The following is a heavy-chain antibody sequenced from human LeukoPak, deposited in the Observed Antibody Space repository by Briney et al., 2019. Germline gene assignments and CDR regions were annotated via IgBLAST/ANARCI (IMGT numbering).Heavy chain of an antibody. D-gene: IGHD3-3*02. CDR3: ARAHFWSGYTPLDV. Sequence: ASVKVSCKTSGYTLTVYYLHWVRQAPGQGPERVGWINPNSGVTNYAQRSLGRVTMTRDTSISTTYMELSRLRSDDTAVYCCARAHFWSGYTPLDVWGQGTTVTVSS. CDR1: GYTLTVYY. CDR2: INPNSGVT. J-gene: IGHJ6*02. V-gene: IGHV1-2*02.